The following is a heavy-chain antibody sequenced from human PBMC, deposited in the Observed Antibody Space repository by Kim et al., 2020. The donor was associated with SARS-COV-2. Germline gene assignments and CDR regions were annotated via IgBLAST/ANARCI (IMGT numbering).Heavy chain of an antibody. Sequence: SVKVSCKASGGTFSSYAISWVRQAPGQGLEWMGGIIPIFGTANYAQKFQGRVTITADESTSTAYMELSSLRSEDTAVYYCSRGGWGKDSSGPFYYYGMDLWGQGTTLTVSS. CDR1: GGTFSSYA. J-gene: IGHJ6*02. CDR3: SRGGWGKDSSGPFYYYGMDL. V-gene: IGHV1-69*13. CDR2: IIPIFGTA. D-gene: IGHD3-22*01.